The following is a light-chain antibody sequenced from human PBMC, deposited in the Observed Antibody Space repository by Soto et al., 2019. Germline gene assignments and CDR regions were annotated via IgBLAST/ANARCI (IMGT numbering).Light chain of an antibody. CDR2: AAS. Sequence: DIQMTQSPSSLSASVGDRVTITCRASQSITGYLNWYQKKPGKAPKLLIYAASSLQSGVPSRFSGDGSGTDYTLTRTSLQRDDFATYFCQQSLGIPYTFGQGTRLETK. J-gene: IGKJ2*01. CDR3: QQSLGIPYT. CDR1: QSITGY. V-gene: IGKV1-39*01.